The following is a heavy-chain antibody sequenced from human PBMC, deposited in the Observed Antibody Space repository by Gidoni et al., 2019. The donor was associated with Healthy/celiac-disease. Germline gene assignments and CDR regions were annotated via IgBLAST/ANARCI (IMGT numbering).Heavy chain of an antibody. V-gene: IGHV1-2*02. J-gene: IGHJ6*02. CDR2: INPNSGGT. D-gene: IGHD3-3*01. Sequence: QVQLVQSGAEVKKPGASVQVSCKASGYTFTGYYMHWVRQAPGQGLEWMGWINPNSGGTNYAQKFQGGVTMTRDTSISTAYMELSRLRSDDTAVYYCARAILDPPPSPYGMDVWGQGTTVTVSS. CDR1: GYTFTGYY. CDR3: ARAILDPPPSPYGMDV.